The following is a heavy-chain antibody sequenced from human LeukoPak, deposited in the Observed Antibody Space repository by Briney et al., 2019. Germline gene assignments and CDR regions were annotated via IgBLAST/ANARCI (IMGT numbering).Heavy chain of an antibody. J-gene: IGHJ4*02. Sequence: ASVKVSCKASGYTFTSYYIDWVRQAPGQGLEWMGVINPSGGSTRYAQKFQGRVTMTGDPSTRTVYMELSSLTSDDTAVYYCARGTTDAYWGQGTPGHRLL. D-gene: IGHD1-1*01. V-gene: IGHV1-46*01. CDR1: GYTFTSYY. CDR2: INPSGGST. CDR3: ARGTTDAY.